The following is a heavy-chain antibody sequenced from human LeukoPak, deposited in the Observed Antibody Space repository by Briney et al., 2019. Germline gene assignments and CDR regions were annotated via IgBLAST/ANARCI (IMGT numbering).Heavy chain of an antibody. CDR1: GGTFSSYA. Sequence: SVKVSCKAPGGTFSSYAISWVRQAPGQGLEWMGGIIPIFGTANYAQKFQGRVTITADESTSTAYMELSSLRSEDTAVYYCARGQQLVGNYYYYGMDVWGQGTTVTVSS. J-gene: IGHJ6*02. V-gene: IGHV1-69*13. D-gene: IGHD6-13*01. CDR2: IIPIFGTA. CDR3: ARGQQLVGNYYYYGMDV.